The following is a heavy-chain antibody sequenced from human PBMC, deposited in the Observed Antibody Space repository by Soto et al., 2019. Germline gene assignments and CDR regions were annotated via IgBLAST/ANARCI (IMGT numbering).Heavy chain of an antibody. CDR2: IYYSGST. Sequence: QLQLQESGPGLVKPSETLSLTCTVSGGSISSSSYYWGWIRQPPGKGLEWIGSIYYSGSTYYNPSLKSRVTISVDTSQNQFSLKLSSVTAADTAVYYCARHKDGANRYYFDYWGQGTLVTVSS. D-gene: IGHD2-8*01. V-gene: IGHV4-39*01. J-gene: IGHJ4*02. CDR1: GGSISSSSYY. CDR3: ARHKDGANRYYFDY.